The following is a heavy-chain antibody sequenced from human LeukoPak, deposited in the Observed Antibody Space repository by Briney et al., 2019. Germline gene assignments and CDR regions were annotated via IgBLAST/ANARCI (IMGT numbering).Heavy chain of an antibody. CDR2: IYHSGNT. V-gene: IGHV4-4*02. CDR1: GDSISSSHW. D-gene: IGHD3-16*02. Sequence: SETLSLTCAVSGDSISSSHWWSWVRPSPGKGLEWIGEIYHSGNTNYNPSLKSRVTISVDTSKNQFSLKLSSVTAADTAVYYCARGPKYDYVWGSYRYTGPLGYWGQGTLVTVSP. CDR3: ARGPKYDYVWGSYRYTGPLGY. J-gene: IGHJ4*02.